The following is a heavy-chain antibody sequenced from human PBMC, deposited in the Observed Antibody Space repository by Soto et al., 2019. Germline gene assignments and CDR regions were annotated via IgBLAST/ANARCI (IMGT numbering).Heavy chain of an antibody. D-gene: IGHD2-2*01. CDR1: GYTFTGYY. Sequence: ASVKVSCKASGYTFTGYYMHWVRQAPGQGLEWMGWINPNSGGTNYAQKFQGWVTMARDTSISTAYMELSRLRSDDTAVYYCAVPVGYCSSTSCPPGHWGQGTLVTVSS. V-gene: IGHV1-2*04. J-gene: IGHJ4*02. CDR3: AVPVGYCSSTSCPPGH. CDR2: INPNSGGT.